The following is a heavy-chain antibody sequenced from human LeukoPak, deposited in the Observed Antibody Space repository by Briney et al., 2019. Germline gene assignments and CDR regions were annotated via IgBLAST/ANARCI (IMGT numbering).Heavy chain of an antibody. V-gene: IGHV4-34*01. J-gene: IGHJ3*02. Sequence: SETLSLTCAVYGGSFSGYCWSWIRQPPGKGLEWIGEINHSGSTNYNPSLKSRVTISVDTSKNQFSLKLSSVTAADTAVYYCARWIAVALDAFDIWGQGTMVTVSS. CDR3: ARWIAVALDAFDI. D-gene: IGHD6-19*01. CDR2: INHSGST. CDR1: GGSFSGYC.